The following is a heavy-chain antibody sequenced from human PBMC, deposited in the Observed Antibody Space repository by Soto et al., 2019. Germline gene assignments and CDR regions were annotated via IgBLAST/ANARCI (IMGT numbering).Heavy chain of an antibody. CDR3: ARPQSTNLVHGMDV. V-gene: IGHV3-48*02. CDR1: GFTFSTYT. CDR2: ISSSSSTI. D-gene: IGHD6-6*01. Sequence: GGSLRLSCAASGFTFSTYTMNWVRQAPGKGLEWVSYISSSSSTIYYADSVKGRFTISRDNAKNSLYLQMNSLRDEDTAVYYCARPQSTNLVHGMDVWGQGTTVTVSS. J-gene: IGHJ6*02.